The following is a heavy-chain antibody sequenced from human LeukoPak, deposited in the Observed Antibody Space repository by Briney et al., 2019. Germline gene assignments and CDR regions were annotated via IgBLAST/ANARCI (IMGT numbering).Heavy chain of an antibody. CDR3: ARGNAYYYDSSGYYVFDY. D-gene: IGHD3-22*01. CDR2: INHSGST. J-gene: IGHJ4*02. V-gene: IGHV4-34*01. CDR1: GGSFSGYY. Sequence: SETLSLTCAVYGGSFSGYYWSWIRQPPGKGLEWVGEINHSGSTKYNPSLKSRVTISVDTSKNQFSLKLGSVTAADTAVYYCARGNAYYYDSSGYYVFDYWGQGRLGTVS.